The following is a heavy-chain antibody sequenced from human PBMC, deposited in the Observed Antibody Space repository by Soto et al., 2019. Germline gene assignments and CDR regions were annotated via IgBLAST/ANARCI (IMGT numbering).Heavy chain of an antibody. CDR3: VRDGTKTLRDWFDP. CDR2: IYATGTT. V-gene: IGHV4-4*07. Sequence: PSETLSLTCTVSGASISGFYWSWIRKSAGKGLEWIGRIYATGTTYYNPSLRSRVMMSVDTSKKQFSLKLRSVTAADTAVYYCVRDGTKTLRDWFDPWGQG. CDR1: GASISGFY. J-gene: IGHJ5*02. D-gene: IGHD1-1*01.